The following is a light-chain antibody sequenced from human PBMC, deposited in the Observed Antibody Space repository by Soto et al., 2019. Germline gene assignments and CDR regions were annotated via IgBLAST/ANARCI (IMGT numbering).Light chain of an antibody. CDR1: NIGSKS. CDR3: QVWDSSSDHVV. V-gene: IGLV3-21*04. Sequence: SYELPQPPSVSVAPGKTARITCGGNNIGSKSVHWYQQKPCQAPVLVIYYDSDRPSGIPERFSGSNSGNTATLTISRVEAGDEADYYCQVWDSSSDHVVFGGGTKLTVL. J-gene: IGLJ2*01. CDR2: YDS.